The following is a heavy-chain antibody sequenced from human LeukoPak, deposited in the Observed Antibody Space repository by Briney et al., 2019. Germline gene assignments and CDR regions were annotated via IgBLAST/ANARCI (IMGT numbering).Heavy chain of an antibody. Sequence: SETLSLTCTVSGGSISSYYWSWIRQPPGKRLEWIGYIYYSGSTNYSPSLKSRVTMSVDTSKSQLSLKLSSVTAADTAVYYCARVDPDSSSTLEVFDYWGQGTLVTVSS. CDR3: ARVDPDSSSTLEVFDY. D-gene: IGHD6-6*01. CDR1: GGSISSYY. CDR2: IYYSGST. V-gene: IGHV4-59*01. J-gene: IGHJ4*02.